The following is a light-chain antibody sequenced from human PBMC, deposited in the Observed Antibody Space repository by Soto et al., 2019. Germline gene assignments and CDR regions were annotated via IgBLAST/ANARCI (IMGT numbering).Light chain of an antibody. J-gene: IGKJ1*01. Sequence: EIVLTQSPATLSLSPGEGATLSCRSSPSVSSYLAWYQQKPGKAPRLLIYDASNRATGIPARFSGSGSGTDFTLTIGSLEPEDFAVYYGQQRSNWPVTFGLGTKVEV. CDR3: QQRSNWPVT. CDR1: PSVSSY. CDR2: DAS. V-gene: IGKV3-11*01.